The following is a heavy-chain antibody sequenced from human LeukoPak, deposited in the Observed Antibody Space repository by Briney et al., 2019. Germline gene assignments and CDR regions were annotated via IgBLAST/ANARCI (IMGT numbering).Heavy chain of an antibody. D-gene: IGHD5-24*01. J-gene: IGHJ4*02. V-gene: IGHV1-46*03. CDR3: ARERGYHRDGYNLGY. CDR2: INPSGGST. Sequence: ASVKVSCKASGYTFTSYYMHWVRQAPGQGLEWMGIINPSGGSTSYAQKFQGRVTMTRDTSTSTVYMELSSLRSEDTAVYYCARERGYHRDGYNLGYWGQGTLVTVSS. CDR1: GYTFTSYY.